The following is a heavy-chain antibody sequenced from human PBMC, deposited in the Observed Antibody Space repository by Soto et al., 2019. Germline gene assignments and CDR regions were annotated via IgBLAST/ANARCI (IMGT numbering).Heavy chain of an antibody. D-gene: IGHD3-3*01. Sequence: SVKVSCKASGGTFNRYAISWVRQAPGQGLEWMGGIIPIFGIGNDAQRFQGRVTITADESTGTAYMELSSLRSEDTGVYYCARSFFTFFGVVSIPPHYYSEMDVWGQGTTVTVSS. V-gene: IGHV1-69*13. CDR2: IIPIFGIG. CDR3: ARSFFTFFGVVSIPPHYYSEMDV. CDR1: GGTFNRYA. J-gene: IGHJ6*02.